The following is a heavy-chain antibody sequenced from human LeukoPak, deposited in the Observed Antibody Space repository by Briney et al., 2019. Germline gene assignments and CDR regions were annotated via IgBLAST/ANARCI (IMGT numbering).Heavy chain of an antibody. CDR1: GGSIGSYY. J-gene: IGHJ4*02. CDR3: ARAGRSSGWYGRDYFDY. V-gene: IGHV4-59*01. D-gene: IGHD6-19*01. CDR2: IYYSGST. Sequence: SETLSLTCTVSGGSIGSYYWSWIRQPPGKGLEWIGYIYYSGSTNYNPSLKSRVTISVDTSKNQFSLKLSSVTAADTAVYYCARAGRSSGWYGRDYFDYWGQGTLVTVSS.